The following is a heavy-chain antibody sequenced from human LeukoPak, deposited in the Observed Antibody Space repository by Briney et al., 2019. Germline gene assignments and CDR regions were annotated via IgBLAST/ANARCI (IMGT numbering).Heavy chain of an antibody. D-gene: IGHD1-14*01. CDR2: LSGNGDGQ. V-gene: IGHV3-23*01. J-gene: IGHJ5*02. Sequence: GGSLRLSCAASGFTFSDHFMDWVRQAPGKGLEWVAGLSGNGDGQFYADSVEGRFTISRDISNNIWYLQMNSLRAEDTAVYYCAKGCQCPSGLSSWFDPRGQGTLVAVSS. CDR3: AKGCQCPSGLSSWFDP. CDR1: GFTFSDHF.